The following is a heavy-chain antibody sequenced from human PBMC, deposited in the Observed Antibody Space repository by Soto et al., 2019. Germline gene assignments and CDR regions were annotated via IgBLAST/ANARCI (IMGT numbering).Heavy chain of an antibody. V-gene: IGHV4-31*03. CDR2: IYYSGST. J-gene: IGHJ4*02. CDR3: ARDYDSSGYYSGFDY. D-gene: IGHD3-22*01. CDR1: GGSISSGGYY. Sequence: QVQLQESGPGLVKPSQTLSLTCTVSGGSISSGGYYWSWIRQHPGKGLEWIGYIYYSGSTYYNPSLKSRVTISVDTSKIQFSLKLSSVTAADTAVYYCARDYDSSGYYSGFDYWGQGTLVTVSS.